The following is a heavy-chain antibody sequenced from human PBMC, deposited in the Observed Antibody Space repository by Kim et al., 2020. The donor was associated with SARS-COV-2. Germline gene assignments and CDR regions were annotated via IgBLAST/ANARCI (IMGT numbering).Heavy chain of an antibody. Sequence: EQKFQGSVTMTSDTSTSTVYMELSSLRSEDTAVYYCARTDYGDYGWFDPWGQGTLVTVSS. V-gene: IGHV1-46*01. J-gene: IGHJ5*02. D-gene: IGHD4-17*01. CDR3: ARTDYGDYGWFDP.